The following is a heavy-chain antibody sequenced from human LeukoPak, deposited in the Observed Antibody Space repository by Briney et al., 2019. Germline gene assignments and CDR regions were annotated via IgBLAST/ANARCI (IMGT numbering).Heavy chain of an antibody. CDR3: ARDRAARPGGYYYMDV. D-gene: IGHD6-6*01. Sequence: PGGSLRLSCAASGFTFSSYGMHWVRQAPGKGLEWVAFIRYDGSNKYYADSVKGRFTISRDNSKNTLYLQVNSLRAEDTAVYYCARDRAARPGGYYYMDVWGKGTTVTVSS. CDR2: IRYDGSNK. V-gene: IGHV3-30*02. J-gene: IGHJ6*03. CDR1: GFTFSSYG.